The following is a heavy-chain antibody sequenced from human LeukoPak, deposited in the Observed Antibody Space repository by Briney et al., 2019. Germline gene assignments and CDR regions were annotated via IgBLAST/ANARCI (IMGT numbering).Heavy chain of an antibody. CDR3: AKQGGARQDYYMDV. V-gene: IGHV1-69*15. D-gene: IGHD1/OR15-1a*01. J-gene: IGHJ6*03. CDR2: IIPVFDTA. CDR1: GGSLNSYS. Sequence: SVKVSCKASGGSLNSYSISWVRQAPGQRLEWMGRIIPVFDTAKYAQKFQGRVTITADVPSDTAYLELSSLTSEDTAMYFCAKQGGARQDYYMDVWGNGTTVTVSS.